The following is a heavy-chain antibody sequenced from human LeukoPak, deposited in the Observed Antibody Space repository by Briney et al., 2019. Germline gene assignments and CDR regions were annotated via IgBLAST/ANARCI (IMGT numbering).Heavy chain of an antibody. CDR3: ARGYSSGWSIYYYYYGMDV. Sequence: GASVKVSCKASGYTFTGYYMHWVRQAPGQGLEWMGWINPNSGGTNYAQKFQGRVTMTRDTSISTAYMELSRLRSDDTAVYYCARGYSSGWSIYYYYYGMDVWGQGTTVTVSS. CDR1: GYTFTGYY. V-gene: IGHV1-2*02. J-gene: IGHJ6*02. D-gene: IGHD6-19*01. CDR2: INPNSGGT.